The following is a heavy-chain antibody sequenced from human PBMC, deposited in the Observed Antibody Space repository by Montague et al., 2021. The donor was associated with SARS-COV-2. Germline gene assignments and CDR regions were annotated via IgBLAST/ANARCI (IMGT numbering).Heavy chain of an antibody. D-gene: IGHD3-22*01. CDR2: INHSGST. Sequence: SETLSLTCAVHGGSFSDYYWSWIRQAPGKGLEWIGEINHSGSTNYNPSLKSRVTISVDTSKNQFSLKLSSVTAADTAVYYCARCAPNITMIVVVVTGAAWYFDFWGRGTLVSVSA. J-gene: IGHJ2*01. CDR3: ARCAPNITMIVVVVTGAAWYFDF. CDR1: GGSFSDYY. V-gene: IGHV4-34*01.